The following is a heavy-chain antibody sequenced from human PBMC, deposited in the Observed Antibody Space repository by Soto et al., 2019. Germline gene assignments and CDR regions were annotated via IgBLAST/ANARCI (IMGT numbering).Heavy chain of an antibody. CDR2: IVSGGST. CDR3: ATDSSNVGIGYFDS. Sequence: EVQVVESGGDLIQPGGSLRLSCAASGFKVGSSYVTWVRQAPGKGLEWVSVIVSGGSTHYADSVTGRFTVSRDVSNNTVYLHMSSLRAEDTAVYFCATDSSNVGIGYFDSWGLGTLVTVSS. CDR1: GFKVGSSY. J-gene: IGHJ4*02. V-gene: IGHV3-53*01. D-gene: IGHD1-26*01.